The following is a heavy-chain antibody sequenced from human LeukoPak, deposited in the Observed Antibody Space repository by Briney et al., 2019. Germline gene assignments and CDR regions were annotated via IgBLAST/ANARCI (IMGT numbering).Heavy chain of an antibody. D-gene: IGHD3-16*02. CDR2: ISSSGTTI. V-gene: IGHV3-11*01. CDR3: ARSRDHRSFDY. CDR1: GFTFTDYY. Sequence: PGGSLRLSCAASGFTFTDYYMSWIRQAPGKGLEWLSYISSSGTTIYYADSVKGRFTISRGNAKNSLYLQMNNLRAEDTAVYYCARSRDHRSFDYWGQGTLVTVSS. J-gene: IGHJ4*02.